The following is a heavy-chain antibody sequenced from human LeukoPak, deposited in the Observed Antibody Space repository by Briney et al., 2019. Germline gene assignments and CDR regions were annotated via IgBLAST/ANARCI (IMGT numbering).Heavy chain of an antibody. Sequence: GGSLRLSCAASGFTCSSYAMSWVRQAPGKGLEWVSGISGSGGNTYYADSVKGRFTISRDNSKNTVYLQMNSLRAEDTSVYYCAKDLRAISTFDYWGQGTLVTVSS. CDR1: GFTCSSYA. J-gene: IGHJ4*02. CDR2: ISGSGGNT. CDR3: AKDLRAISTFDY. V-gene: IGHV3-23*01. D-gene: IGHD3-3*01.